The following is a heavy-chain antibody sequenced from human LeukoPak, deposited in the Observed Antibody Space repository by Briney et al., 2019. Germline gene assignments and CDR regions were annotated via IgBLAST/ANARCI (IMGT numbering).Heavy chain of an antibody. D-gene: IGHD5-12*01. J-gene: IGHJ3*02. Sequence: SETLSLTCNVSGDSMNFYYWSWIRQSPGEGLEWIGYIQNTGRSYYNPSLKSRVTISLDTSKNQFSLKLASVTAADTAIYYCARSAEWLRNAFDIWGQGTMVSVSS. CDR2: IQNTGRS. CDR1: GDSMNFYY. CDR3: ARSAEWLRNAFDI. V-gene: IGHV4-59*01.